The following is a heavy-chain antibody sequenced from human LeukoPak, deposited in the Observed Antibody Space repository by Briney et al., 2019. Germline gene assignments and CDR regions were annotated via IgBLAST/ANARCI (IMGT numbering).Heavy chain of an antibody. CDR3: ARQERDSSGYWFDP. CDR2: IYSGGST. D-gene: IGHD6-19*01. V-gene: IGHV3-53*01. CDR1: GFTVSSNY. Sequence: PGGSLRLSCAASGFTVSSNYMSWVRQAPGKGLEWVLVIYSGGSTYYADSVKGRFTISRDNSKNTLYLQMNSLRAEDTAVYYCARQERDSSGYWFDPWGQGTLVTVSS. J-gene: IGHJ5*02.